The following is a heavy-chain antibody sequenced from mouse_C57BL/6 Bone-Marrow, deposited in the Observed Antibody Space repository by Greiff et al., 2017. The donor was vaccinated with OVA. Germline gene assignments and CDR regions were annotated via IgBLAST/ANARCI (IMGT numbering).Heavy chain of an antibody. CDR2: INSDGGST. J-gene: IGHJ3*01. CDR3: ARDDGPHGGFAY. Sequence: EVKLMESGGGLVQPGESLKLSCESNEYEFPSHDMSWVRKTPEKRLELVAAINSDGGSTYYPDTMERRFIISRDNTKKTLYLQMSSLRSEDTALYYCARDDGPHGGFAYWGQGTLVTVSA. V-gene: IGHV5-2*01. CDR1: EYEFPSHD. D-gene: IGHD2-3*01.